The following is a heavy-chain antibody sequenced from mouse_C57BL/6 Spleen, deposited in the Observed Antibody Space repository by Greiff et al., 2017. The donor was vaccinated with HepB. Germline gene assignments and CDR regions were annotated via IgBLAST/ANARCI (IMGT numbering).Heavy chain of an antibody. Sequence: EVKLVESGEGLVKPGGSLKLSCAASGFTFSSYAMSWVRQTPEKRLEWVAYISSGGDYIYYADTVKGRFTISRDNARNTLYLQMSSLKSEDTAMYYCTREAEGSSYRDAMDYWGQGTSVTVSS. CDR2: ISSGGDYI. CDR1: GFTFSSYA. J-gene: IGHJ4*01. D-gene: IGHD1-1*01. V-gene: IGHV5-9-1*02. CDR3: TREAEGSSYRDAMDY.